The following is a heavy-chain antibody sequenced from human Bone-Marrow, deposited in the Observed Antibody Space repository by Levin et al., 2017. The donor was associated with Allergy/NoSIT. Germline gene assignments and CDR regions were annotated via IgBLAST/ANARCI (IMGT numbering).Heavy chain of an antibody. CDR1: GFTFSSYG. D-gene: IGHD6-19*01. J-gene: IGHJ4*02. V-gene: IGHV3-33*01. Sequence: GGSLRLSCAASGFTFSSYGMHWVRQAPGKGLEWVAVIWYDGSNKYYADSVKGRFTISRDNSKNTLYLQMNSLRAEDTAVYYCARDIERGLGQWLVRSGDGPLYWGQGTLVTVSS. CDR3: ARDIERGLGQWLVRSGDGPLY. CDR2: IWYDGSNK.